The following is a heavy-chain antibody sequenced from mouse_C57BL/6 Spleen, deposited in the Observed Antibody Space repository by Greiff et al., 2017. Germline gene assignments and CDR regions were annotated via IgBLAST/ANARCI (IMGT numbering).Heavy chain of an antibody. Sequence: QVQLQQSGPELVRPGVSVKISCKGSGYTFTDYAMHWVKQSHAKSLEWIGAISTYYGGASYNQKFKDKAILTVDKSSSTAYMERARLTSEDSAVYYCASHYYYSSRGYFDVWGTGTTVTVSS. D-gene: IGHD1-1*01. V-gene: IGHV1-67*01. CDR2: ISTYYGGA. CDR3: ASHYYYSSRGYFDV. J-gene: IGHJ1*03. CDR1: GYTFTDYA.